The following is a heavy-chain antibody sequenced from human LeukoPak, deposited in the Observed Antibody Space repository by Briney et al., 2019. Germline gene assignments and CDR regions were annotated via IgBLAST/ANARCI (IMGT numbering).Heavy chain of an antibody. CDR1: GFTFSSYS. CDR2: ISSSSSYI. D-gene: IGHD6-13*01. Sequence: GGSLRLSCAASGFTFSSYSMNWVRQAPGKGLEWVSSISSSSSYIYYADSVKGRFTISRDNAKNSLYLQMNSLRAEDTAVYYCARDIEAAGLFLDYWGQGTLATVSS. V-gene: IGHV3-21*01. CDR3: ARDIEAAGLFLDY. J-gene: IGHJ4*02.